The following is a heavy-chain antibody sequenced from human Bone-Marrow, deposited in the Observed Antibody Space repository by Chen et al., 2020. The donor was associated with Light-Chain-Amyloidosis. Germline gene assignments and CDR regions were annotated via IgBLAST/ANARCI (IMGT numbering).Heavy chain of an antibody. J-gene: IGHJ4*02. V-gene: IGHV3-73*01. D-gene: IGHD1-26*01. CDR3: TRLGSGSYSVAY. CDR2: IRSKANSYAT. Sequence: VQLVESGGGVVQPERSLRLSCGAGGFTFSGSAMHWVRQASGKGLEWVGRIRSKANSYATAYAASVKGRFTISRDDSKNTAYLQMNSLKTEDTAVYYCTRLGSGSYSVAYWGQGTLVTVSS. CDR1: GFTFSGSA.